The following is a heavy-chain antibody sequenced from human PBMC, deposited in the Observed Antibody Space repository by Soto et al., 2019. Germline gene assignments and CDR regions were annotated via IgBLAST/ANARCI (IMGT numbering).Heavy chain of an antibody. CDR3: ARGGSNDWQVAFDI. Sequence: SETLSLTCVVSGGSFSTYYYNWIRQSPGKGLEWIGEINHSGNNNYSPSLKSRVTMSLDTSKNQFSLKLTSVTAADTAVYYCARGGSNDWQVAFDIWRQGTMVTVSS. CDR2: INHSGNN. CDR1: GGSFSTYY. D-gene: IGHD3-9*01. J-gene: IGHJ3*02. V-gene: IGHV4-34*01.